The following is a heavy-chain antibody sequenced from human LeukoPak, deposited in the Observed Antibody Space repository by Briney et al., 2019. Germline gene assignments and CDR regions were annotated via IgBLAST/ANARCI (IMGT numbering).Heavy chain of an antibody. D-gene: IGHD4-17*01. Sequence: GGSLRLSCAASGFTFSSYSMNWVRQAPGKGLEWVSGISGSGGNTFYADSVEGRFTISRDNSKNTLYLQMNSLRAEDTAAYHCAKGRNEDGDAALNYWGQGTLVTVSS. CDR1: GFTFSSYS. V-gene: IGHV3-23*01. CDR2: ISGSGGNT. J-gene: IGHJ4*02. CDR3: AKGRNEDGDAALNY.